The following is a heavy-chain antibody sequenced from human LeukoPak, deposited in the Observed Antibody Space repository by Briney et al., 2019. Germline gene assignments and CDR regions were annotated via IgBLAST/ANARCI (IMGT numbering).Heavy chain of an antibody. D-gene: IGHD3-3*01. CDR2: LDYSGNT. CDR3: ARRNDFWIGYHDY. V-gene: IGHV4-59*08. Sequence: SETLSLTCTVSGGSISSYYWSWIRQSPGKGLEWIGYLDYSGNTKYNPSLNSRVTMSQDTSKNQFSLKLSSVTAADTAVYYCARRNDFWIGYHDYWGQGTLVTVSS. J-gene: IGHJ4*02. CDR1: GGSISSYY.